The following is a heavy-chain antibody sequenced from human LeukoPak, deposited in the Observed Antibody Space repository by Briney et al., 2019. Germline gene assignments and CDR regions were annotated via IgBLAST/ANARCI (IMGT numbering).Heavy chain of an antibody. CDR2: IRSNAYGGTT. V-gene: IGHV3-49*03. Sequence: PGRSLRLSCTASGFTFGDYAMSWFRQAPGEGLEWLGFIRSNAYGGTTEYAASVKGRFTISRDDSKSIAYLQMNSLKTEDRAVYYCTRDRSWFGELYSNWFDPWGQGTLVTVSS. J-gene: IGHJ5*02. CDR3: TRDRSWFGELYSNWFDP. CDR1: GFTFGDYA. D-gene: IGHD3-10*01.